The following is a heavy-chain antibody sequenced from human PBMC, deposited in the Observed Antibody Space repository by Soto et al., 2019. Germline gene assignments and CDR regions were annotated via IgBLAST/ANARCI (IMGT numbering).Heavy chain of an antibody. V-gene: IGHV3-23*01. J-gene: IGHJ4*02. CDR2: ISGSGGAT. CDR1: GFTFSSNA. Sequence: EVQLLESGGGLVQPGGSLRLSCAASGFTFSSNAMSWVRQAPGKGLEWVSGISGSGGATHYADSVKGRFTISRDNARNTGHLEMDSLRAEDMAVEYCARGDGAGSWSELDYWGQGTLVSVSS. D-gene: IGHD3-10*01. CDR3: ARGDGAGSWSELDY.